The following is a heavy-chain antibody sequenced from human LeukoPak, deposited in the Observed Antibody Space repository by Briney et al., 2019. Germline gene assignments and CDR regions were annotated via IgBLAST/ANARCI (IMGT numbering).Heavy chain of an antibody. D-gene: IGHD1-26*01. J-gene: IGHJ4*02. Sequence: GGSLRLSCAASGFTFSSYAVSWVRQAPGKGLEWVSGISWNSGSIGYADSVKGRFTISKDNAKNSLYLQMNSLRAEDMALYYGAKEHQVGATFRYSDYWGQGTLVTVSS. CDR2: ISWNSGSI. CDR1: GFTFSSYA. V-gene: IGHV3-9*03. CDR3: AKEHQVGATFRYSDY.